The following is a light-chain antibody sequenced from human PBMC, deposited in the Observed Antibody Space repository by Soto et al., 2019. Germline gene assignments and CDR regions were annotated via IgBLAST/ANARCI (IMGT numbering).Light chain of an antibody. CDR3: QQTFIAPIT. Sequence: IVMTQSPDSLAVSLGERATINCKSSQSLLYSSNNKNYLAWYQQKPEKAPKLLIYATFNLQSGVPSRFSGSGSGTDFTLTISSLQPEDFATYYCQQTFIAPITFGQGTRLEIK. CDR2: ATF. V-gene: IGKV4-1*01. CDR1: QSLLYSSNNKNY. J-gene: IGKJ5*01.